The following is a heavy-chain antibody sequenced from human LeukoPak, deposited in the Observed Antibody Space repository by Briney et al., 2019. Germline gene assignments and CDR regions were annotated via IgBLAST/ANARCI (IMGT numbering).Heavy chain of an antibody. V-gene: IGHV4-61*02. J-gene: IGHJ3*02. D-gene: IGHD3-22*01. CDR3: ARAPFQTMIVVVENAFDI. Sequence: SETLSVTCTVSGGSISSGSYYWSWIRQPAGKGLEWIGRIYTSGSTNYNPSLKSRVTRSVDTSKNQFSLKLSSVTAADTAVYYCARAPFQTMIVVVENAFDIWGQGTMVTVSS. CDR2: IYTSGST. CDR1: GGSISSGSYY.